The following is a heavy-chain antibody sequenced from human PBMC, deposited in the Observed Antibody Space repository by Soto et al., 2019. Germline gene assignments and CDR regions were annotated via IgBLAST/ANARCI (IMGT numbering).Heavy chain of an antibody. CDR1: GGSFSNDP. J-gene: IGHJ4*02. CDR3: ATGEWELPHF. Sequence: QVQLVQSGAEDKKRASSVKVSCKASGGSFSNDPISWVRQAPGQGLEWMGGIIPVIGKPDYAQKYQGRVTIAADESTSTAYMELTNLVSQDTAMYYCATGEWELPHFWGQGSLLTVSS. CDR2: IIPVIGKP. D-gene: IGHD1-26*01. V-gene: IGHV1-69*01.